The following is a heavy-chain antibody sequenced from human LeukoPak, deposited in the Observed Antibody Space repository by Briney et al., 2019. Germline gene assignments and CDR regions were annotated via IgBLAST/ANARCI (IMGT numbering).Heavy chain of an antibody. J-gene: IGHJ4*02. CDR2: ISGSGGST. V-gene: IGHV3-23*01. CDR1: GFTFSSYA. D-gene: IGHD2-2*01. Sequence: GGSLRLSCAASGFTFSSYAMSWVRQAPGKGLEWVSAISGSGGSTYYADSVKGRFTISRDNSKNTLYLQMNSLRAEDTAVYYCAKVAPIVVVPAAVSFDYWGQGTLVTVSS. CDR3: AKVAPIVVVPAAVSFDY.